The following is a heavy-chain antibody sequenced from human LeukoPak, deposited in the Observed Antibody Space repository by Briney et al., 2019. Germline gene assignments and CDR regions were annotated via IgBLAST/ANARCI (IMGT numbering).Heavy chain of an antibody. CDR1: GGSFSGYY. CDR2: INHSGST. V-gene: IGHV4-34*01. CDR3: ARGRGYSYGFRY. J-gene: IGHJ4*02. Sequence: SSETLSHTCAVYGGSFSGYYWSWIRQPPGKGLEWIGEINHSGSTNYNPSLKSRVTISVDTSKNQFSLKLSSVTAADTAVYYCARGRGYSYGFRYWGQGTLVTVSS. D-gene: IGHD5-18*01.